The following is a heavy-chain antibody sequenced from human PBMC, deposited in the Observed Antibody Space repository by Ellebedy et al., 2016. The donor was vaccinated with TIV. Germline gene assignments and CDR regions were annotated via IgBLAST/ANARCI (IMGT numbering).Heavy chain of an antibody. CDR3: VGAPNKYYFDY. V-gene: IGHV4-59*01. D-gene: IGHD1/OR15-1a*01. CDR2: LYYTGST. CDR1: GGSLSDNY. J-gene: IGHJ4*02. Sequence: SQTLSLTCAVSGGSLSDNYWTWIRQPPGKGLEWIGYLYYTGSTNYNPSLKSRVTISVNTPRNQFSLKLSSVTAADTAVYYCVGAPNKYYFDYWGQGTLVTVSS.